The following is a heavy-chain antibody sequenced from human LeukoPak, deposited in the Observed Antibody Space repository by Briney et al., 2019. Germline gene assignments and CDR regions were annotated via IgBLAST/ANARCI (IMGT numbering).Heavy chain of an antibody. Sequence: GGSLRLSCAASGFTVSSNYMSWVRQAPGKGLEWVSVIYSGGSTYYADSVKGRFTISRDNSKNTLYLQTNSLRAEDTAVYYCARDLAMIDDYWGQGTLVTVSS. CDR1: GFTVSSNY. J-gene: IGHJ4*02. CDR3: ARDLAMIDDY. V-gene: IGHV3-66*01. CDR2: IYSGGST. D-gene: IGHD3-22*01.